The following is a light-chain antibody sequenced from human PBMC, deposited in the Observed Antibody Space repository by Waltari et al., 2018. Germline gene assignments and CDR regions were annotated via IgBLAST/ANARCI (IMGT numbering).Light chain of an antibody. CDR3: QQYYSTPFT. CDR2: WAS. V-gene: IGKV4-1*01. Sequence: DIVMTQSPDSLAVSLGERATINCKSSQSVLYSSNNKNYLAWYQQKPGQPPKLLIYWASTRECGVPDRFSGSGSGTDFTLTISSLQAEDVAVYYCQQYYSTPFTFGGGTKVEIK. J-gene: IGKJ4*01. CDR1: QSVLYSSNNKNY.